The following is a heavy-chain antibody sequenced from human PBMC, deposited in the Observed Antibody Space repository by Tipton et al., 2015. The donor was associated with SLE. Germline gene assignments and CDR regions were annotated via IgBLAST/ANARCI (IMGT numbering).Heavy chain of an antibody. J-gene: IGHJ3*02. CDR2: ISSNGGST. CDR1: GFTFSSYA. D-gene: IGHD3-10*01. Sequence: LRLSCAASGFTFSSYAMHWVRQAPGKGLEYVSAISSNGGSTYYANSVKGRFTISRDNSKNTLYLQMGSLRAEDMAVYYCARDTDGSGSLGAFDIWGQGTMVTVSS. V-gene: IGHV3-64*01. CDR3: ARDTDGSGSLGAFDI.